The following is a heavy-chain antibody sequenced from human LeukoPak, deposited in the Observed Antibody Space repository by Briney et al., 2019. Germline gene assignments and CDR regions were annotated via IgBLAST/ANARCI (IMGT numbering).Heavy chain of an antibody. CDR2: ISVYNGNT. CDR1: GYTFTNYG. V-gene: IGHV1-18*01. J-gene: IGHJ4*02. Sequence: ASVKVSCKASGYTFTNYGISWVRQAPGQGLEWLGWISVYNGNTNYAQKFQGRVIMTTDTSTSTAYMELRSLTSDDTAVYYCATVDSKSYFDYWGQGTLVTVSS. D-gene: IGHD3-22*01. CDR3: ATVDSKSYFDY.